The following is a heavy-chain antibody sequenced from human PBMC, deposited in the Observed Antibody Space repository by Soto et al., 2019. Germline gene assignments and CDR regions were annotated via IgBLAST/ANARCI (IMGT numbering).Heavy chain of an antibody. CDR3: SSKATHFSFAY. Sequence: SECLHRVIQAPGKGLEWISYISYGSTTIYYADSVKGRFTVSRDNAKNSLDLQLNSLRDEDTAVYYCSSKATHFSFAYWVQGTVVTVSS. CDR2: ISYGSTTI. J-gene: IGHJ4*02. V-gene: IGHV3-48*02. CDR1: SEC.